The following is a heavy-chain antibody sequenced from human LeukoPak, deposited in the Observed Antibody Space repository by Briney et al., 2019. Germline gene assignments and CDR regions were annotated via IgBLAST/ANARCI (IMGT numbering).Heavy chain of an antibody. D-gene: IGHD1-26*01. CDR1: GYTFTGYY. V-gene: IGHV1-2*02. J-gene: IGHJ6*02. CDR3: ATSPYSGSYLSPSYYYYGMDV. CDR2: INPNSGGT. Sequence: GASVKVSCKASGYTFTGYYMHWVRQAPGQGLEWMGWINPNSGGTNYAQKFQGRVTMTEDTSTDTAYMELSSLRSEDTAVYYCATSPYSGSYLSPSYYYYGMDVWGQGTTVTVSS.